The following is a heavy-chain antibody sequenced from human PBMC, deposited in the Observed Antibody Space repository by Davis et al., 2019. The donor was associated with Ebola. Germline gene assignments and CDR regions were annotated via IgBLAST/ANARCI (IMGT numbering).Heavy chain of an antibody. CDR2: TAYDGTNK. D-gene: IGHD1-26*01. Sequence: PGGSLRLSCAASGFNFNSYAMHWVRQAAGKGPEWVAVTAYDGTNKYYADSVKGRFTASRDNAKNSLYLQINGLRDEDTAVYYCARDRSGGAFDIWGQGTMVTVSS. J-gene: IGHJ3*02. CDR3: ARDRSGGAFDI. CDR1: GFNFNSYA. V-gene: IGHV3-30-3*01.